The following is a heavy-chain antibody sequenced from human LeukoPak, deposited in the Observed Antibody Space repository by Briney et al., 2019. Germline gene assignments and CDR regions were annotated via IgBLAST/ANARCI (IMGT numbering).Heavy chain of an antibody. J-gene: IGHJ5*02. V-gene: IGHV4-30-2*01. CDR1: GGSISSGRYS. D-gene: IGHD1-26*01. Sequence: SETLSLTCAVSGGSISSGRYSWSWIRQPPGKGLEWIGYIYHSGSTYYNPSLKSRVTISVDRSKNQFSLKLSSVTAADTAVYYCAREDPLLNWFDPWGQGTLVTVSS. CDR2: IYHSGST. CDR3: AREDPLLNWFDP.